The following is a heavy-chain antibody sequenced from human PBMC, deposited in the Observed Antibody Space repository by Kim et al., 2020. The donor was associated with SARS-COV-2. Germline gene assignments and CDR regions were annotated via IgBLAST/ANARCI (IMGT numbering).Heavy chain of an antibody. CDR1: GGSISSSNYY. V-gene: IGHV4-39*01. Sequence: SETLSLTCTVSGGSISSSNYYWAWIRQPPGKELEWIGSINYSGTTYYNLSLKSRVTISVDTSRNQFSLKLTSVTAADAAVFYCVRQPPDGYSAFDIWGQGTMVSVSS. CDR3: VRQPPDGYSAFDI. J-gene: IGHJ3*02. D-gene: IGHD2-15*01. CDR2: INYSGTT.